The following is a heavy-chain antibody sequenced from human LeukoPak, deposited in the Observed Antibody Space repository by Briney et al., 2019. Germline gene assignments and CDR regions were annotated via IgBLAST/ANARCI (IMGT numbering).Heavy chain of an antibody. Sequence: ASVKVSCKAPGGTFSSYAISWVRQAPGQGLEWMGGIIPIFGTANYAQKFQGRVTITTDESTSTAYMELSSLRSEDTAVYYCAESCSGGSCSAHDAFDIWGQGTMVTVSS. CDR1: GGTFSSYA. J-gene: IGHJ3*02. CDR3: AESCSGGSCSAHDAFDI. V-gene: IGHV1-69*05. CDR2: IIPIFGTA. D-gene: IGHD2-15*01.